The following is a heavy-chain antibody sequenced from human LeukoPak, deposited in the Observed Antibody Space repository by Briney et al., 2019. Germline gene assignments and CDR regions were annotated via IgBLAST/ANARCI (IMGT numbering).Heavy chain of an antibody. CDR1: GYTLTELS. V-gene: IGHV1-24*01. D-gene: IGHD4-23*01. CDR3: ARDQATVVTPEGNWFDP. CDR2: FDPEDGET. Sequence: ASVKVSCKVSGYTLTELSMHWVRQAPGKGLEWMGGFDPEDGETIYAQKFQGRVTMTEDTSTDTAYMELSSLRSEDTAVYYCARDQATVVTPEGNWFDPWGQGTLVTVSS. J-gene: IGHJ5*02.